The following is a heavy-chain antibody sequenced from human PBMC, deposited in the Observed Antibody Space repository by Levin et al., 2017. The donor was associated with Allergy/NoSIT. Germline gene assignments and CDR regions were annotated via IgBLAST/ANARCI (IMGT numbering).Heavy chain of an antibody. CDR1: GFQFSLYG. D-gene: IGHD2-15*01. CDR2: IVFDGNDQ. V-gene: IGHV3-30*03. Sequence: AGGSLRLSCAASGFQFSLYGMHWVRQAPGKGLEWVALIVFDGNDQYYADSVKGRFTISRDNSKNTLYLQISSLRENDKAIYYCARRGYCSGNTCQSHDAMDGWGQGTLVIVSS. J-gene: IGHJ3*01. CDR3: ARRGYCSGNTCQSHDAMDG.